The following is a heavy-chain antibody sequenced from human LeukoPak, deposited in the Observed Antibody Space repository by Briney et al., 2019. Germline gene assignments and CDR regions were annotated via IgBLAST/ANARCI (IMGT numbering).Heavy chain of an antibody. CDR2: IYSGGST. Sequence: GGCRRPACAVSGFTVSSNYMGWVRQVPGKGREWVSVIYSGGSTYYADSVMGRFTISRDNSKNTLYLQMKSLRAEDTAVYYCARERNLEIAVAGTIFNYWGQGTLVTVSS. CDR1: GFTVSSNY. V-gene: IGHV3-66*01. D-gene: IGHD6-19*01. CDR3: ARERNLEIAVAGTIFNY. J-gene: IGHJ4*02.